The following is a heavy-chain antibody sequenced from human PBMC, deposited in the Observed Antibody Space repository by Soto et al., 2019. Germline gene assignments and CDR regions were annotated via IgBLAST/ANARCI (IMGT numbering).Heavy chain of an antibody. J-gene: IGHJ4*02. Sequence: GASVKVSCKDSGYTYTSYDSNWVRQATGQGLEWMGWMNPHSSNTGYAQKFQGRVTMTRNTSISTAYMELSSLRSEDTAVYYCARTLSDYGDYVFDYWGQGALVTVSS. CDR2: MNPHSSNT. CDR1: GYTYTSYD. CDR3: ARTLSDYGDYVFDY. D-gene: IGHD4-17*01. V-gene: IGHV1-8*01.